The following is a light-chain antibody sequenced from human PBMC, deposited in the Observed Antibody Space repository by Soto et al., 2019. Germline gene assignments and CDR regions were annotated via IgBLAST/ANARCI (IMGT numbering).Light chain of an antibody. Sequence: QSVLTQPPSVSGAPGQRVTISCTGSSSNTGAGYNVYWYQQLPGTAPKLLIYGNSNRPSGVPDRFSGSKSGTSASLAITGLQAEDEADYYCQSYDSSLSGVVFGGGTKLTVL. V-gene: IGLV1-40*01. CDR3: QSYDSSLSGVV. CDR1: SSNTGAGYN. J-gene: IGLJ2*01. CDR2: GNS.